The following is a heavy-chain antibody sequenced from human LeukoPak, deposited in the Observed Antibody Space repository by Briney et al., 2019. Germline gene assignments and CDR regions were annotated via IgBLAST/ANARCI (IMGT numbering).Heavy chain of an antibody. Sequence: GGSLRLSCAASGFTFSRYWMHWVRQAPGKGLEWVAFIRYDGSNKYYADSVKGRFTISRDNSKNTLYLQMNSLRAEDTAVYYCARVPLYTRSYYFDYWGQGTLVTVSS. CDR3: ARVPLYTRSYYFDY. D-gene: IGHD6-13*01. CDR1: GFTFSRYW. V-gene: IGHV3-30*02. J-gene: IGHJ4*02. CDR2: IRYDGSNK.